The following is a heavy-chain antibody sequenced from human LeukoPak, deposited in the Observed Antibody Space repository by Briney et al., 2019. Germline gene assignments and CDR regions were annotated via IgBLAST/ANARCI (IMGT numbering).Heavy chain of an antibody. CDR1: GDSISSYY. J-gene: IGHJ3*02. V-gene: IGHV4-59*01. CDR3: ASGIAVAGPRRAFDI. Sequence: SETLSLTCTVSGDSISSYYWSWIRQPPGKGLEWIGYIYYSGSTNYNSSLKSRVTISVDTSKNQFSLKLSSVTAADTAVYYCASGIAVAGPRRAFDIWGQGTMVTVSS. CDR2: IYYSGST. D-gene: IGHD6-19*01.